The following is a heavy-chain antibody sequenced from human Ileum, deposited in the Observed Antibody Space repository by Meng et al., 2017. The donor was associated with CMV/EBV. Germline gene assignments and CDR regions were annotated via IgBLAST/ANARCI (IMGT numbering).Heavy chain of an antibody. CDR3: AREESVGIAVTGTFDY. CDR1: DDSIIGNF. J-gene: IGHJ4*02. Sequence: RSLTSTFPDDSIIGNFCSWIRQPSGKGLEWIGCIYSSGRTFYNPSLNSRVTMSVDTSKNQFSLSLAYVTAADTAIYFCAREESVGIAVTGTFDYWGQGILVTVSS. CDR2: IYSSGRT. V-gene: IGHV4-4*07. D-gene: IGHD6-19*01.